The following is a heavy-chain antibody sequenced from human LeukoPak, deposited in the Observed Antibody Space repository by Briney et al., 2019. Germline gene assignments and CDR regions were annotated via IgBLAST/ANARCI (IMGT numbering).Heavy chain of an antibody. CDR3: TTDRRYYDFWGFHYMDV. CDR1: KFIFNNAW. CDR2: IKSNTDGGTT. D-gene: IGHD3-3*01. V-gene: IGHV3-15*01. J-gene: IGHJ6*03. Sequence: GGSLRLSCAASKFIFNNAWMSWVRQAPGKGLEWVGRIKSNTDGGTTDYAAPVKGRFTISRDDSKNTLYLQMNSLKTEDTAVYYCTTDRRYYDFWGFHYMDVWGKGTTVTVSS.